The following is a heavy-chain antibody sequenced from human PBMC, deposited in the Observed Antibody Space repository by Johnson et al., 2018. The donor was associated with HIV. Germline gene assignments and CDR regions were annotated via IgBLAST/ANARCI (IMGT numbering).Heavy chain of an antibody. V-gene: IGHV3-30*03. D-gene: IGHD1-26*01. Sequence: QMQLVESGGGVVQPGTSLRLSCAASGFTFRAYGMHWVRQAPGKGLEWLTLMSYDGSKKYYADSVKGRFTISRDNSKNTLYLQLNSLRAEDTAVYYCAREGRLGSFLGGVALDSWGQGTMVTVSS. CDR1: GFTFRAYG. CDR2: MSYDGSKK. CDR3: AREGRLGSFLGGVALDS. J-gene: IGHJ3*02.